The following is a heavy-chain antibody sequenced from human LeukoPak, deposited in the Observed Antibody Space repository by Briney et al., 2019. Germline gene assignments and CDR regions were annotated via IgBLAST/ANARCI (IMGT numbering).Heavy chain of an antibody. CDR3: AKGHHYYDIARDAFDI. D-gene: IGHD3-22*01. J-gene: IGHJ3*02. V-gene: IGHV3-30*18. Sequence: GRSLRLSCAASGFTFSSYGMHWVRQAPGKGLEWVAVISYDGSNKYYADSVKCRFTISRDNSKNTLYLQMNSLRAEDTAVYYCAKGHHYYDIARDAFDIWGQGTMVTVSS. CDR1: GFTFSSYG. CDR2: ISYDGSNK.